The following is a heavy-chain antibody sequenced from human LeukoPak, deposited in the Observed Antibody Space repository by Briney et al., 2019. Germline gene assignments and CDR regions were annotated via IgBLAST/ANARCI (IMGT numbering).Heavy chain of an antibody. CDR2: INQDGSEK. CDR3: ARGRVWFDA. V-gene: IGHV3-7*01. Sequence: EGSLRLSCAASGFTFSNYWMTWVRQAPGKGLEWVANINQDGSEKEYVDSVKGRFSISRDNAKNSLYLQMSSLRAEDTAVYSCARGRVWFDAWGQRTLVTVSS. J-gene: IGHJ5*02. D-gene: IGHD5-24*01. CDR1: GFTFSNYW.